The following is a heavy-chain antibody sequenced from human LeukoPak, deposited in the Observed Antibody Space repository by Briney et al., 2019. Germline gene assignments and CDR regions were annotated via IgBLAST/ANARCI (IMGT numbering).Heavy chain of an antibody. Sequence: SETLSLTCAVYGGSFSGYYWSWIRQPPGKGLEWIGEINHSGSTNYNPSLKSRVTISVDTSKNQFSLKLSSVTAADTAVYYCARGGGYYYYYMDVWGKGTTVTVSS. CDR2: INHSGST. CDR1: GGSFSGYY. V-gene: IGHV4-34*01. CDR3: ARGGGYYYYYMDV. J-gene: IGHJ6*03.